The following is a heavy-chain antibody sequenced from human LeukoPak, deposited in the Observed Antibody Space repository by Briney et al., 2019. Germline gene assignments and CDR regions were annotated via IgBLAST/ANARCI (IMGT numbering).Heavy chain of an antibody. V-gene: IGHV1-18*01. D-gene: IGHD5-12*01. CDR2: ISAYSGSA. CDR3: TRGYGGWPTYIDY. CDR1: GYTFTMFY. J-gene: IGHJ4*02. Sequence: GASVKVSCKASGYTFTMFYITWVRQPPGQGLEWLGWISAYSGSANYAQRFQGRVTMTIDRSTNTAYMDLWSLTDDDTAVYWCTRGYGGWPTYIDYWGQGSLVIVSS.